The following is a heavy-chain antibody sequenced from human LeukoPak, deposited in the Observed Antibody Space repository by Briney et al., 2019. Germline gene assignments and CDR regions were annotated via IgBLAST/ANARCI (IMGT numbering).Heavy chain of an antibody. CDR2: MNPNSGNT. CDR3: ARDHITMVRGVQRGGLNY. D-gene: IGHD3-10*01. J-gene: IGHJ4*02. Sequence: ASVKVSCKASGYTFTSYDINWVRQATGQGLEWMGWMNPNSGNTGYAQKFQGRVTMTRNTSISTAYMELSSLRSEDTAVYYCARDHITMVRGVQRGGLNYWGQGTLVTVSS. CDR1: GYTFTSYD. V-gene: IGHV1-8*01.